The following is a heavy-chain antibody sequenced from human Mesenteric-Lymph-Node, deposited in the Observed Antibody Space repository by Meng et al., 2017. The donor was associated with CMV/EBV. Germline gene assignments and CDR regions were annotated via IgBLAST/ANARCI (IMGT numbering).Heavy chain of an antibody. D-gene: IGHD1-26*01. CDR2: VSGRGGST. V-gene: IGHV3-23*01. J-gene: IGHJ6*02. CDR1: GFTFSSYA. Sequence: GESLKISCAASGFTFSSYAMNWVRQAPGKGLEWVSAVSGRGGSTYYADSVKGRFTISRDNSKNTLYLQMNSLRAEDTAVYYCAKDVKTLGGTYGMDVWGQGTTVTVSS. CDR3: AKDVKTLGGTYGMDV.